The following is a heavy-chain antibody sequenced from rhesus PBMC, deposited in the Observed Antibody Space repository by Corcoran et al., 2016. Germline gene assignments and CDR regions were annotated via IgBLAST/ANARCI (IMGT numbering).Heavy chain of an antibody. CDR3: TRSCTGSGCLLFDY. CDR2: MYGSPR. V-gene: IGHV3-11*01. CDR1: GFTVSSYW. Sequence: EVQLAESGGGLVQPGGSLRLSCAASGFTVSSYWMSWVRQAPGKGLEWLSDMYGSPRYDGDSVKGRVSGSRDNAKNSLYRQMNSLRAEDTAVYYCTRSCTGSGCLLFDYWGQGVLVTVSS. J-gene: IGHJ4*01. D-gene: IGHD2-21*01.